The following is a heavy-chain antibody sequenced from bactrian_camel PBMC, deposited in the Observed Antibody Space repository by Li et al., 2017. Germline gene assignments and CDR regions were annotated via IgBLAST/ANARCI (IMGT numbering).Heavy chain of an antibody. CDR1: GYTYNRNC. D-gene: IGHD5*01. J-gene: IGHJ4*01. CDR3: AAPRSQSGTGYAYNYRF. V-gene: IGHV3S1*01. Sequence: HVQLVESGGGLVQPGGSLRLSCAASGYTYNRNCMAWFRQAPGKEREGVARIYTGSGNTYYADSVKGRFTVSKDNAKSSSYLQMNSLTPADTAMYYCAAPRSQSGTGYAYNYRFWGQGTQVTVS. CDR2: IYTGSGNT.